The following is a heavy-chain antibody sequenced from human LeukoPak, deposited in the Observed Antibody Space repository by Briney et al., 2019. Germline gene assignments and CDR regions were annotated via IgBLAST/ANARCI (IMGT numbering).Heavy chain of an antibody. J-gene: IGHJ5*02. V-gene: IGHV1-2*02. CDR1: GYTFTGYY. CDR2: INPNSGGT. Sequence: ASVKVSCKASGYTFTGYYMHWVRQAPGQGLEWMGWINPNSGGTNYAQKFQGRVTMTRDTSISTAYMELSRLRSDDTAVYYCARKMVRGNWFDPWGQGTLVTDSS. D-gene: IGHD3-10*01. CDR3: ARKMVRGNWFDP.